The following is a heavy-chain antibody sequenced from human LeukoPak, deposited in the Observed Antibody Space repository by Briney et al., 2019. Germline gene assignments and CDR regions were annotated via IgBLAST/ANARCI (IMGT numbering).Heavy chain of an antibody. CDR1: GYTFTSYA. J-gene: IGHJ4*02. D-gene: IGHD4-17*01. CDR3: AVLGRTTVTTFAY. Sequence: ASVKVSCKASGYTFTSYAMNTVRQAPGQGREWMGWIDTNTGNPTYAQGFTGRFVFSLDTSVSTAYLQISSLKAEDTAVYYCAVLGRTTVTTFAYWGQGTLVTVSS. CDR2: IDTNTGNP. V-gene: IGHV7-4-1*02.